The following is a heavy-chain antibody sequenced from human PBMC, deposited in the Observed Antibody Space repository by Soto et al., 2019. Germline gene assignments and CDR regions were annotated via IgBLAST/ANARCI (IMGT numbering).Heavy chain of an antibody. D-gene: IGHD2-15*01. V-gene: IGHV3-23*01. J-gene: IGHJ4*01. CDR3: AKGSRRGNSKPTHHCDY. CDR1: GFNFSSYA. Sequence: EVQLLESGGDLVPPGGSLRLSCVASGFNFSSYAMNWVRQAPGKGLEWVSDISGSGAVTHYAGSVQGRFPISRDNSRNTRYLQWSSLRVDDTAVDYWAKGSRRGNSKPTHHCDYWGHGILVTVSS. CDR2: ISGSGAVT.